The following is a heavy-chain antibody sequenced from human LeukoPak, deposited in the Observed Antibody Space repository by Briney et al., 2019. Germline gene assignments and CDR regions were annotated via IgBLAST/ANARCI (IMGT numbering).Heavy chain of an antibody. CDR2: ISYDGSNK. Sequence: HPGGSLRLSCAASGFTFSSYGMHWVRQAPGNGLEWVAVISYDGSNKYYADSVKGRFTISRDNSKNTLYLQMNSLRAEDTAVYYCAKDALGSSWYMRGYYYYGMDVWGQGTTVTVSS. CDR1: GFTFSSYG. V-gene: IGHV3-30*18. D-gene: IGHD6-13*01. J-gene: IGHJ6*02. CDR3: AKDALGSSWYMRGYYYYGMDV.